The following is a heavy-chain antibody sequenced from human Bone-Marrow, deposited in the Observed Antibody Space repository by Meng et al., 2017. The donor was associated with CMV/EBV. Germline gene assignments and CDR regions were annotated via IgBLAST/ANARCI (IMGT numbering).Heavy chain of an antibody. J-gene: IGHJ6*02. V-gene: IGHV3-23*01. Sequence: GESLKISCAASGFTFSNFVMVWVRQAPGKGLEWVSAITQNGATTSYAESVKGRFTVSRDNSKNTLYLQMDSLRAEDTAVYFCARYGGYYDFWSGYGGYHYGMDVWGQGTTVTVSS. CDR1: GFTFSNFV. CDR3: ARYGGYYDFWSGYGGYHYGMDV. CDR2: ITQNGATT. D-gene: IGHD3-3*01.